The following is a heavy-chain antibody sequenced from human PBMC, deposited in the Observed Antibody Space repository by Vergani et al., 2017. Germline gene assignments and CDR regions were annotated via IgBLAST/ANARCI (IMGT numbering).Heavy chain of an antibody. Sequence: QVQLVASGGGLVRPGGSLRLSCAASGFMFSDYYMTWIRQTPGKGLEWLAHISDGGETKMYAESLKCRFTVSRDNTKNLLILQMKTLKVDDTATYYCGRKQSPASLMDKPIDIWGQGTLVTVSS. J-gene: IGHJ5*02. CDR2: ISDGGETK. D-gene: IGHD1/OR15-1a*01. CDR3: GRKQSPASLMDKPIDI. V-gene: IGHV3-11*01. CDR1: GFMFSDYY.